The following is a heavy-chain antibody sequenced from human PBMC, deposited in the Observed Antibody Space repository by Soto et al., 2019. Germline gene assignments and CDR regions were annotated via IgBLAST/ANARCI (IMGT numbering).Heavy chain of an antibody. J-gene: IGHJ4*02. Sequence: EVQLVDSGGGLVQPGGSLRLSCAASGFIFSNYVMSWFRQAPGKGLEWVSSISDSGGTSYYADSVKGRFTISRDNSKNTLYLQMNSLRAEDTAIYYCAKRPRALLTFDYCGQGTLVTVSS. CDR1: GFIFSNYV. V-gene: IGHV3-23*04. CDR3: AKRPRALLTFDY. D-gene: IGHD1-26*01. CDR2: ISDSGGTS.